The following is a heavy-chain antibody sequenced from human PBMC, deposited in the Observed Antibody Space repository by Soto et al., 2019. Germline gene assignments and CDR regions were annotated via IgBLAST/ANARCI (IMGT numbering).Heavy chain of an antibody. CDR1: GYTFTGYY. V-gene: IGHV1-2*02. J-gene: IGHJ4*02. CDR2: INPNSGGT. D-gene: IGHD4-17*01. Sequence: ASVKVSCKASGYTFTGYYMHWVRQGPGQGLEWMGWINPNSGGTNYAQKFQGRVTMTRDTSISTAYMELSRLRSDDTAVYYCAQYGEPEGRRYFDYWGQGTLVTVSS. CDR3: AQYGEPEGRRYFDY.